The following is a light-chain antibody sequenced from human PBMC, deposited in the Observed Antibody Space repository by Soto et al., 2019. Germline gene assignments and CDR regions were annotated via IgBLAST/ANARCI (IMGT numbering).Light chain of an antibody. CDR2: WAS. CDR3: QQYYSVPVT. V-gene: IGKV4-1*01. CDR1: QSVLYSTDNKNQ. Sequence: DIVMTQSPDSLAVSLGERATINCKSSQSVLYSTDNKNQVAWYQQKPGQPPRLLIYWASTRESGVPDRFSGSGSGTEFTLTISSLQAEDVSVYYCQQYYSVPVTFGGGTKVEIK. J-gene: IGKJ4*01.